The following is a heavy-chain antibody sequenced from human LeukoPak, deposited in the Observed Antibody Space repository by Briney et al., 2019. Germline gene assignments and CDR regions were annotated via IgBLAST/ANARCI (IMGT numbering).Heavy chain of an antibody. D-gene: IGHD3-3*01. CDR1: GFTFSRYA. Sequence: PGGSLRLSRGASGFTFSRYAMTWVRQAPGKGLEWVSSISGSGASTYYADSVKGRFTISRDTSKNALYLQMNSLRAEDTAVYYCATPEYDFWSGYQEYFQHWGQGTLVTVSS. CDR2: ISGSGAST. J-gene: IGHJ1*01. CDR3: ATPEYDFWSGYQEYFQH. V-gene: IGHV3-23*01.